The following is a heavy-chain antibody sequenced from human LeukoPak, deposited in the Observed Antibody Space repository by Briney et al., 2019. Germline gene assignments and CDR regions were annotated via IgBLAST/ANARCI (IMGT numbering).Heavy chain of an antibody. CDR2: IIPIFGTA. V-gene: IGHV1-69*13. CDR3: ARDGPYSSSGY. D-gene: IGHD6-6*01. Sequence: SVKVSCKASGYTFTSYYMHWVRQAPGQGLEWMGGIIPIFGTANYAQKFQGRVTITADESTSTAYMELSSLRSEDTAVYYCARDGPYSSSGYWGQGTLVTVSS. J-gene: IGHJ4*02. CDR1: GYTFTSYY.